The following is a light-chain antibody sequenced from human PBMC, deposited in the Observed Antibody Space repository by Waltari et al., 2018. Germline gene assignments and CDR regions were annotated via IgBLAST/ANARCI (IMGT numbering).Light chain of an antibody. CDR1: LYNLGTNP. CDR2: PTN. V-gene: IGLV1-44*01. Sequence: LTQSPSLSGTPGQRVTISCSGDLYNLGTNPVNWYQQFPGAAPRVVMTPTNERPSGIPDRFSGYKSGNSASLTISGLRFEDESDFYCGAWDDKVKAWLFGGGTTVTVL. CDR3: GAWDDKVKAWL. J-gene: IGLJ2*01.